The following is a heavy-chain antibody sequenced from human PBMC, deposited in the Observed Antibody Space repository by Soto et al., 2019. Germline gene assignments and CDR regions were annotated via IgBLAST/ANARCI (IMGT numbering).Heavy chain of an antibody. Sequence: SVKVSCKASGGTFGNSAISWVRQAPGQGLEWMGGIIPIFPTPDYAQRFQGRVTITADESTSTAYMDLTSLRSEDTAVYYCARTISLVRGVVTWPADYWGQGTQVTVSS. CDR1: GGTFGNSA. CDR3: ARTISLVRGVVTWPADY. CDR2: IIPIFPTP. D-gene: IGHD3-10*01. J-gene: IGHJ4*02. V-gene: IGHV1-69*13.